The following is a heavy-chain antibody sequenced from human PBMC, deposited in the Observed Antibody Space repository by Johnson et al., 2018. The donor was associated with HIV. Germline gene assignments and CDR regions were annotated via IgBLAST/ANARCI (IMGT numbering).Heavy chain of an antibody. CDR1: GFTVSSNY. V-gene: IGHV3-66*01. Sequence: VQLVESGGGLVQPGGSLRLSCAASGFTVSSNYMSWVRQAPGKGLEWVSVIYSGGSTYYADSVKGRFTISRDNSKNTLYLQMSSLRTEDAGVYYCTTEGDAFDIWGQGTMVTVSS. CDR3: TTEGDAFDI. CDR2: IYSGGST. J-gene: IGHJ3*02.